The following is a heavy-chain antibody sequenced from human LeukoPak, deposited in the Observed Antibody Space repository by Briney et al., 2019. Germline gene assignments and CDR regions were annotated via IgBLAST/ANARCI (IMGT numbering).Heavy chain of an antibody. CDR2: IYYSGST. CDR1: GGSISSSSYY. D-gene: IGHD3-16*01. CDR3: ASHRHNGGHHF. Sequence: ETLSLTCAVSGGSISSSSYYWGWVRQPPGKGLEWMGSIYYSGSTYYNSALNSRLTISVDTSKNQFSLNLASVTAADTAVYYCASHRHNGGHHFWGQGTLVTVSS. J-gene: IGHJ4*02. V-gene: IGHV4-39*01.